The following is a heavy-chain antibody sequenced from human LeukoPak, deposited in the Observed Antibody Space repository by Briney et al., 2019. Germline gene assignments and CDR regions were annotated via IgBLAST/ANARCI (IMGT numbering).Heavy chain of an antibody. D-gene: IGHD3-10*01. CDR3: ARRRSGSQSGAFDI. CDR1: GFTFTNAW. J-gene: IGHJ3*02. CDR2: INSDGSST. V-gene: IGHV3-74*01. Sequence: GGSLRLSCTASGFTFTNAWMNWVRQAPGKGLVWVSRINSDGSSTSYADSVKGRFTISRDNAKNTLYLQMNSLRAEDTAVYYCARRRSGSQSGAFDIWGQGTMVTVSS.